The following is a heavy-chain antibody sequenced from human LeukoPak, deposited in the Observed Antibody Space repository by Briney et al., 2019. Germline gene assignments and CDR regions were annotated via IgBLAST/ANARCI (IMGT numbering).Heavy chain of an antibody. CDR3: ARGWWFDP. J-gene: IGHJ5*02. CDR2: IYYSGTT. Sequence: SETLSLTCTVSGGSISSYYWSWIRQPPGKGLEWVGYIYYSGTTYYNPSLKGRVTISVDTSKNQFSLKLSSVTATDTAVYYCARGWWFDPWGQGTLVTVSS. V-gene: IGHV4-59*08. D-gene: IGHD2-15*01. CDR1: GGSISSYY.